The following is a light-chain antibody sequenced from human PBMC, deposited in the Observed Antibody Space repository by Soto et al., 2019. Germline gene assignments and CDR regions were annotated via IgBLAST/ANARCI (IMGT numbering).Light chain of an antibody. J-gene: IGKJ2*01. CDR3: MQDLQTPYT. V-gene: IGKV2-28*01. Sequence: DIVMTQSPLSLPVTPGEPASISCRSIQSLLHSNGYNSLDWYLQKPGQSPQLLIFLGSNRASGVPDRFSGSGSGTDFTLKISSVEADDVGVYYCMQDLQTPYTFGEGTKLEIK. CDR2: LGS. CDR1: QSLLHSNGYNS.